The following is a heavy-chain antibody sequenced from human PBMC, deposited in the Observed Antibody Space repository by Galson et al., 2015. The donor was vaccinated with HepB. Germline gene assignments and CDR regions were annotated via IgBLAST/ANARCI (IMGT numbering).Heavy chain of an antibody. J-gene: IGHJ3*02. Sequence: SLRLSCAASGFTFSSDAMHWVRQAPGKGLEYVSAISSNGGSTYYADSVKGRFTISRDNSKNTLYLQMSSLRAEDTAVYYCVKGAIGVVAAHTPDAFDIWGQGTMVTVSS. D-gene: IGHD2-15*01. CDR3: VKGAIGVVAAHTPDAFDI. V-gene: IGHV3-64D*06. CDR2: ISSNGGST. CDR1: GFTFSSDA.